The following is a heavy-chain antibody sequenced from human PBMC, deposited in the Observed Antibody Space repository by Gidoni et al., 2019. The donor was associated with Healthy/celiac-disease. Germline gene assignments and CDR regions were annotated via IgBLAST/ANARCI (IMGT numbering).Heavy chain of an antibody. J-gene: IGHJ3*02. D-gene: IGHD2-21*01. CDR1: GFTFSSYS. CDR3: ARDLAYCGGDCYLHTGAFDI. V-gene: IGHV3-21*01. Sequence: EVQLVESGGGLVKPGGSLRLSCAASGFTFSSYSMNWVRQAPGKGLEWVSSISSSSSYIYYADSVKGRFTISRDNAKNSLYLQMNSLRAEDTAVYYCARDLAYCGGDCYLHTGAFDIWGQGTMVTVSS. CDR2: ISSSSSYI.